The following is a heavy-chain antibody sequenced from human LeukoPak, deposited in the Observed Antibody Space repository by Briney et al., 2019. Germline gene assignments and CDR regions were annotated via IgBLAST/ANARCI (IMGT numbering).Heavy chain of an antibody. CDR1: GFTFRNYG. Sequence: GGSLRLSCAASGFTFRNYGMHWVRQAPGKGLEWVTVIWYDASNKYYADSVKGRFTISRDNSKNTLYLQMDSLRVEDTAIYYCARYDSVSRPLDYWGQGTLVTVSS. D-gene: IGHD3-10*01. CDR3: ARYDSVSRPLDY. J-gene: IGHJ4*02. CDR2: IWYDASNK. V-gene: IGHV3-33*01.